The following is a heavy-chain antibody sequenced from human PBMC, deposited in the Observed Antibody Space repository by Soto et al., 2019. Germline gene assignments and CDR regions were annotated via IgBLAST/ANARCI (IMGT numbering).Heavy chain of an antibody. CDR1: GGTFSSYA. Sequence: SVKVSCKASGGTFSSYAISWVRQAPGQGLEWMGGIIPIFGTANYAQKFQGRVTITADKSTSTAYMELSSLRSEDTAVYYCARDKRGHYDILTGYPFNYWGQGTMVTVSS. CDR2: IIPIFGTA. J-gene: IGHJ4*02. CDR3: ARDKRGHYDILTGYPFNY. D-gene: IGHD3-9*01. V-gene: IGHV1-69*06.